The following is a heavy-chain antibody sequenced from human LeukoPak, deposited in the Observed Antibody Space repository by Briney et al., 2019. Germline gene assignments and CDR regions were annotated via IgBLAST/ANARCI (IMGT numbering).Heavy chain of an antibody. D-gene: IGHD6-13*01. CDR2: IYYSGST. CDR1: GGSISSSSYY. V-gene: IGHV4-39*07. J-gene: IGHJ4*02. Sequence: SETLSLTCTVSGGSISSSSYYWGWIRQPPGKGLEWIGSIYYSGSTYYNPSLKSRVTISVDTSKNQFSLKLSSVTAADTAVYYCARDGQIAGLDYWGQGTLVTVSS. CDR3: ARDGQIAGLDY.